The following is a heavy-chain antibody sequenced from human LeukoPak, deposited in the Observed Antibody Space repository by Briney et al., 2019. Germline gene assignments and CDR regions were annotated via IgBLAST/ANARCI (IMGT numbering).Heavy chain of an antibody. D-gene: IGHD2-15*01. CDR1: GGTFSSYA. Sequence: SVKVSCKASGGTFSSYAISWVRQAPGHGLEWMGGIIPIFGTANYAQKFQGRVTITADESTSTAYMELSSLRSEDTAVYYCARANLERCSGGSSYLDYYYYYGMDVWGQGTTVTVSS. V-gene: IGHV1-69*13. CDR3: ARANLERCSGGSSYLDYYYYYGMDV. CDR2: IIPIFGTA. J-gene: IGHJ6*02.